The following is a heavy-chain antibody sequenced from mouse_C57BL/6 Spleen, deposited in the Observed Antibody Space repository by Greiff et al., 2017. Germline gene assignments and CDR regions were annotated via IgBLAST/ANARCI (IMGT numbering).Heavy chain of an antibody. CDR2: IYPTDGST. CDR3: ARGASFCDYDDY. CDR1: GYTFTSYD. J-gene: IGHJ2*01. Sequence: QVHVKQSGPELVKPGASVKLSCKASGYTFTSYDINWVKQRPGQGLEWIGWIYPTDGSTKYNEKFKGKATLTVDKSSRTAYMELHSLTSEDSAVYFCARGASFCDYDDYWGQGTTLTVSS. V-gene: IGHV1-85*01. D-gene: IGHD2-4*01.